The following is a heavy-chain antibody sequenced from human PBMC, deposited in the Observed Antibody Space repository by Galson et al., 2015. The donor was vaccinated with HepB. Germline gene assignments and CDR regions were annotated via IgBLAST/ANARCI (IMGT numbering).Heavy chain of an antibody. CDR3: ARGRWRTAPDRYGMDV. J-gene: IGHJ6*02. CDR2: ISSSGSTI. V-gene: IGHV3-11*01. CDR1: GFTFSDYY. D-gene: IGHD5-24*01. Sequence: SLRLSCAASGFTFSDYYMSWIRQAPGKGLEWVSYISSSGSTIYYADSVKGRFTISRDNAKNSLYLQMNSLRAEDTAVYYCARGRWRTAPDRYGMDVWGQGTTVTVSS.